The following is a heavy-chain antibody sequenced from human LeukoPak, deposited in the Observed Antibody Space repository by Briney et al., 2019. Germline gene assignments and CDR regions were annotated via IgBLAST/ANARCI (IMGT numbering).Heavy chain of an antibody. J-gene: IGHJ6*03. V-gene: IGHV3-20*04. CDR2: INWNGGST. Sequence: GRSLRLSCAASGFTFDDYAMHWVRQAPGKGLEWVSGINWNGGSTGYADSVKGRFTISRDNAKNSLYLQMNSLRAEDTALYYCASSKSLEYYYYMDVWGKGTTVTVSS. CDR3: ASSKSLEYYYYMDV. CDR1: GFTFDDYA.